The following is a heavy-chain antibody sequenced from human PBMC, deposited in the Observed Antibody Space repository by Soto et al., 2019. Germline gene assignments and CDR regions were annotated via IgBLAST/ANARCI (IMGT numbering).Heavy chain of an antibody. CDR1: GGTLSSYT. CDR3: ARDKGYCSDTSCPDFYY. D-gene: IGHD2-15*01. V-gene: IGHV1-69*08. CDR2: VIPNLGRT. J-gene: IGHJ4*02. Sequence: QVQLVQSGAEVKKPGSSMKVSCKASGGTLSSYTFSWVRQAPGPGLEWMGRVIPNLGRTNYAKKFQGRFTIVVDTSTSTAYMALNSLRYDDTSVYDCARDKGYCSDTSCPDFYYWGQGTLVTVSS.